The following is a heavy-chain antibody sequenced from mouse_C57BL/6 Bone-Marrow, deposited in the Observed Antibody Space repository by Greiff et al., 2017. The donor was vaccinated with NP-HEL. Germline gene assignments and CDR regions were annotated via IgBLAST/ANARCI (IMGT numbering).Heavy chain of an antibody. V-gene: IGHV14-4*01. D-gene: IGHD1-3*01. CDR1: GFNIKDDY. J-gene: IGHJ3*01. Sequence: VQLQQSGAELVRPGASVKLSCTASGFNIKDDYMHRVKQRPEQGLEWIGWIDPENGDTEYASKFQGKATITADTSSNTAYLQLSSLTSEDTAVYYCTTSGGNWFAYWGQGTLVTVSA. CDR2: IDPENGDT. CDR3: TTSGGNWFAY.